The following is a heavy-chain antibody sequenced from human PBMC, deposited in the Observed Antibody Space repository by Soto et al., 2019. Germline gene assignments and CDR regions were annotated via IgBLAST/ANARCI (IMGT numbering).Heavy chain of an antibody. CDR2: IKQDGSEK. J-gene: IGHJ3*02. V-gene: IGHV3-7*01. CDR3: ARAMTGDTFDI. Sequence: GESLKISCAASGFTFSSYWMSWVRQAPGKGLEWVANIKQDGSEKYYVDSVKGRFTISRDNAKNSLYLQMNSLRAEDTAVYYCARAMTGDTFDIWGQGTMVTVSS. CDR1: GFTFSSYW.